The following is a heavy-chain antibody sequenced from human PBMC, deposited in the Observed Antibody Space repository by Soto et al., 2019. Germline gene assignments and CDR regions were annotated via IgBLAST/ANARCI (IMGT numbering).Heavy chain of an antibody. CDR2: INYDGTA. J-gene: IGHJ5*02. CDR3: GRRMGDTPTHYYTWSDP. CDR1: GGSVDFAPYF. Sequence: QVQLQESGPGLVKPSQTLSVTCTVSGGSVDFAPYFWSWIRQPPGKGLEWIVNINYDGTAYPNPCLRSGVSASVATSKTHFSLHLSSVTAADTAVYFCGRRMGDTPTHYYTWSDPWGQGTRVTVSS. D-gene: IGHD3-10*01. V-gene: IGHV4-30-4*01.